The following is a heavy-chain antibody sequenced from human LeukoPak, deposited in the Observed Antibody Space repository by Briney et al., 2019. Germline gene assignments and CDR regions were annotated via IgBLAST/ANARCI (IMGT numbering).Heavy chain of an antibody. D-gene: IGHD3-10*01. CDR2: IFHSGRT. J-gene: IGHJ4*02. CDR1: GGSISSGNW. CDR3: ARNRHYSLDY. Sequence: SETLSLTCAVSGGSISSGNWWSWVRQPPGKGLEWIGEIFHSGRTTYNPSLKSRVTMSVDKAKNKFSLDLTSVTAADTALHYCARNRHYSLDYWGQGTQVTVSS. V-gene: IGHV4-4*02.